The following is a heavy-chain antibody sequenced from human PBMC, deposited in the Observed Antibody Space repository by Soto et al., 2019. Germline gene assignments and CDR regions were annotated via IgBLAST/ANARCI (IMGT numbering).Heavy chain of an antibody. V-gene: IGHV4-38-2*01. CDR1: GYSISSGYY. D-gene: IGHD4-17*01. CDR2: IYHSGST. J-gene: IGHJ5*02. Sequence: PSGTLSLTCAVSGYSISSGYYWGCIRQTPGKGLEWIASIYHSGSTYYNPSLKSRVTISVDTSKNQFSLKLTSVTAADTAVYYCARGAATVTPGWFDPWGQGIMVTVYS. CDR3: ARGAATVTPGWFDP.